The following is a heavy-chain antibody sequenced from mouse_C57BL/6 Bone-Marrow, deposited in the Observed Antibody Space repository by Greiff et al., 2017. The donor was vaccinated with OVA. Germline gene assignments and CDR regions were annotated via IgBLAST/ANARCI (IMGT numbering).Heavy chain of an antibody. CDR3: ARDYDFAY. J-gene: IGHJ3*01. D-gene: IGHD2-4*01. CDR1: GFSLTSYG. CDR2: IWSGGST. Sequence: QVQLQQSGPGLVQPSQSLSITCPVSGFSLTSYGVHWVRPSPGKGLEWLGVIWSGGSTDYNAAFISRLSISKDNSKSQVFFKMNSLQADDTAIYYCARDYDFAYWGQGTLVTVSA. V-gene: IGHV2-2*01.